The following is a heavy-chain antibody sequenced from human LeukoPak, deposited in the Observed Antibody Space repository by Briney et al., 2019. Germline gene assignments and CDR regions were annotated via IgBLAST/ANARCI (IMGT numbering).Heavy chain of an antibody. V-gene: IGHV5-51*01. CDR2: IYPGDSDT. J-gene: IGHJ4*02. Sequence: GASLKISCKGSGYSFTNYWIGWVRQLPGKGLEGVGIIYPGDSDTRYSPSLQGQVTISADKSVSTAYLQWSSLKASDTAMYFCAIGGDSSTSCYRCFNYWGQGTLVTVSS. CDR3: AIGGDSSTSCYRCFNY. CDR1: GYSFTNYW. D-gene: IGHD2-2*02.